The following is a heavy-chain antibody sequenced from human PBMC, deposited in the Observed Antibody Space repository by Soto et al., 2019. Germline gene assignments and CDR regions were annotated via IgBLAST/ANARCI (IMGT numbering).Heavy chain of an antibody. CDR2: IYHSGST. D-gene: IGHD2-15*01. J-gene: IGHJ3*02. Sequence: QVQLEESGPGLVKPSETLSLTCTVSGGSISSYYWSWIRQPPGKGLEWIAYIYHSGSTNHNPSLKSRVTISVDTSKNQFSLKLSSVPAADTAMYYCARHYCSGGTCYVRDAFDIWGQGTMVTVSS. CDR3: ARHYCSGGTCYVRDAFDI. V-gene: IGHV4-59*08. CDR1: GGSISSYY.